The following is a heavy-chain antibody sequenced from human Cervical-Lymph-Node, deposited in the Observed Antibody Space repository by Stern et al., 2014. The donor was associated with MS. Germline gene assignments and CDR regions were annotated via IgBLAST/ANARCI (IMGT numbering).Heavy chain of an antibody. CDR3: TRGPMASFDF. J-gene: IGHJ4*02. D-gene: IGHD5-24*01. CDR2: INTDTGNP. CDR1: GYPFTSEA. Sequence: VQLVESGAELRQPGTSVKVSCKASGYPFTSEAMNWVRQAPGKGFEWRGWINTDTGNPTYAQGFAGRFVFSLDASVSTAYLQIRDLKAEDTAVYYCTRGPMASFDFWGQGTLVTVSS. V-gene: IGHV7-4-1*02.